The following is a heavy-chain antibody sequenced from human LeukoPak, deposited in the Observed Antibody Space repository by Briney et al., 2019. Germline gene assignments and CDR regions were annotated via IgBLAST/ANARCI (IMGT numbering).Heavy chain of an antibody. J-gene: IGHJ4*02. CDR1: GITFRSYE. CDR3: ATYIVGPTLDY. D-gene: IGHD1-26*01. CDR2: ISGSGGTI. Sequence: PGGSLRLSCAVSGITFRSYEMNWVHQAPGKGLEWVSYISGSGGTIYYADSVKGRFTISRDNARNSFYLQLNSLRAEDTALYYCATYIVGPTLDYWGQGALVTVSS. V-gene: IGHV3-48*03.